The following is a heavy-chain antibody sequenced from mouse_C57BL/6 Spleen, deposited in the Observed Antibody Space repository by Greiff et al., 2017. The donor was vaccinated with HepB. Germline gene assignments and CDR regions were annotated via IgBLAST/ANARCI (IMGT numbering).Heavy chain of an antibody. CDR2: IRSKSNNYAT. Sequence: EVQLQQSGGGLVQPKGSLKLSCAASGFSFNTYAMNWVRQAPGKGLEWVARIRSKSNNYATYYADSVKDRFTISRDDSESMLYLQMNNLKTEDTAMYYCVRPGYYGGYFDVWGTGTTVTVSS. CDR1: GFSFNTYA. V-gene: IGHV10-1*01. CDR3: VRPGYYGGYFDV. D-gene: IGHD1-1*01. J-gene: IGHJ1*03.